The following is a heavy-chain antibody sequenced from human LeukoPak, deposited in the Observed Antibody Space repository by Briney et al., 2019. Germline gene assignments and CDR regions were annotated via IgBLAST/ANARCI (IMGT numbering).Heavy chain of an antibody. Sequence: GGSLRLSCAGSGFSFSSYSMNWVRQAPGKGLEWVSYISRSGNTIDYADSVKGRFTISRDNAKSSLYLQMNSLRAEDTAVYYCARDRTSGYYYVSDYWGQGTLVTVSS. CDR2: ISRSGNTI. CDR1: GFSFSSYS. J-gene: IGHJ4*02. V-gene: IGHV3-48*04. CDR3: ARDRTSGYYYVSDY. D-gene: IGHD3-22*01.